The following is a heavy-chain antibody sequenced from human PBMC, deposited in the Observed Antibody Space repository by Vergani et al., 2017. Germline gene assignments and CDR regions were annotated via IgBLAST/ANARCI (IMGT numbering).Heavy chain of an antibody. CDR1: GFSFSNYY. J-gene: IGHJ3*01. CDR3: ARAAILVSGGGGTLDL. D-gene: IGHD2-8*02. Sequence: QVQLVESGGGLVKPGGSLRLSCAASGFSFSNYYMTWIRQAPGKGLEWVSHISGSGSSIFYADSVKGRFTISRDNADNSLYLQMNSLRAEDTAVYYCARAAILVSGGGGTLDLWGQGTMVTLSP. V-gene: IGHV3-11*04. CDR2: ISGSGSSI.